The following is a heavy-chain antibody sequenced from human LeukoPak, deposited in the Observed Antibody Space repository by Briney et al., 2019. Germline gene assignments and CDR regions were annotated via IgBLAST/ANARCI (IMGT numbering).Heavy chain of an antibody. J-gene: IGHJ4*02. Sequence: PSETLSLLCTVSSHSLSSHYWSWIRQPPGKGLEWIGYIYYSGSNNYNPYLKSRVTISVDTSKNQFSLKLSSVTAADTAVYYCARGLGGYSYGYFHYWGRGTLVTVSS. CDR3: ARGLGGYSYGYFHY. V-gene: IGHV4-59*11. D-gene: IGHD5-18*01. CDR2: IYYSGSN. CDR1: SHSLSSHY.